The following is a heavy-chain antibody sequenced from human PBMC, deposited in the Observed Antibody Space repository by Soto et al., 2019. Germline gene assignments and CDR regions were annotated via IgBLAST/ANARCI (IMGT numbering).Heavy chain of an antibody. D-gene: IGHD2-2*01. Sequence: HPGGSLRLSCAASGFTFSSYAMSWVRQAPGKGLEWVSGLSDGGGSTFYADSVKGRFTISRDNAKNTLYLQMSSLRAEDTAVYYCAKEGNTSPYNWFDPWGQGTLVTVSS. J-gene: IGHJ5*02. CDR2: LSDGGGST. CDR1: GFTFSSYA. CDR3: AKEGNTSPYNWFDP. V-gene: IGHV3-23*01.